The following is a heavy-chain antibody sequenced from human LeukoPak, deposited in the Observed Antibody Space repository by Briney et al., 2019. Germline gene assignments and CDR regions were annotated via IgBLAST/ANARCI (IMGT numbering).Heavy chain of an antibody. J-gene: IGHJ4*02. CDR3: ARRGRQYYFDY. D-gene: IGHD1-26*01. V-gene: IGHV3-23*01. CDR1: GFTFSDYA. Sequence: GGSLRLSCAASGFTFSDYAMRWVRQAPGKGLEWVSSISGSGGGTYYADSVKGRFGISRDNSKDTLYLQMNSLRAEDTAVYYCARRGRQYYFDYWGQGILVTVSS. CDR2: ISGSGGGT.